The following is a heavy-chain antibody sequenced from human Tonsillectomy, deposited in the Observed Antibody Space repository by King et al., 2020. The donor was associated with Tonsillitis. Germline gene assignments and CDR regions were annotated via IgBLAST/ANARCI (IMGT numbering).Heavy chain of an antibody. CDR1: GFTFSSYA. J-gene: IGHJ5*02. CDR2: ISGGGDDT. V-gene: IGHV3-23*04. Sequence: VQLVESGGGLVQPGGSLRLSCAASGFTFSSYAMSWVRQAPGKGLEWVSSISGGGDDTHYADSVKGRFIISRDNSKNTLYLHMSSLSAGDTAVYYCAKAPWEHQVPYNWFDPWGQGTLVTVSS. CDR3: AKAPWEHQVPYNWFDP. D-gene: IGHD1-26*01.